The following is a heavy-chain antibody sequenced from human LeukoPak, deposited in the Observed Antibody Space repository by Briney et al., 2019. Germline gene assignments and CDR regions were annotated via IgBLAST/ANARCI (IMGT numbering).Heavy chain of an antibody. CDR1: GLTFSDHY. CDR3: ARGRLWFGEFTSRGTFDI. CDR2: VTTSSSYT. D-gene: IGHD3-10*01. Sequence: GGSLRLSCAASGLTFSDHYMTWIRQAPGKGLEWISYVTTSSSYTNYADSVKGRFTISRDNAKNSLYLQMNGLRVEDTAMYYCARGRLWFGEFTSRGTFDIWGQGTMVTVSS. J-gene: IGHJ3*02. V-gene: IGHV3-11*06.